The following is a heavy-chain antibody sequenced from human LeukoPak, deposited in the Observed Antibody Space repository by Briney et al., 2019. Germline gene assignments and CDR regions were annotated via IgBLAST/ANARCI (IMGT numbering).Heavy chain of an antibody. CDR3: AREGSMALMDYYYYMDV. Sequence: SSETLSLTCTVSGGSISSYYWSWIRQPPGKGLEWIGYIYYSGSTNYNPSLKSRVTISVDTSKNQFSLKLSSVTAADTAVYYCAREGSMALMDYYYYMDVWGKGTTVTVSS. CDR2: IYYSGST. D-gene: IGHD2/OR15-2a*01. V-gene: IGHV4-59*01. CDR1: GGSISSYY. J-gene: IGHJ6*03.